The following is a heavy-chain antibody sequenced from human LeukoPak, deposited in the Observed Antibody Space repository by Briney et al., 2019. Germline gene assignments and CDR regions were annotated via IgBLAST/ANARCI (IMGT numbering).Heavy chain of an antibody. Sequence: PGGSLRLSCAASGFTFSTYWVLWVRQAPGKGLESVSRINTDGTVTTYADSVKGRFTVSRDNADNTMFLQMNSVRDEDTAVYYCATKQWLAPPPDSWGQGTPVTVSS. CDR3: ATKQWLAPPPDS. D-gene: IGHD6-19*01. CDR2: INTDGTVT. CDR1: GFTFSTYW. J-gene: IGHJ4*02. V-gene: IGHV3-74*01.